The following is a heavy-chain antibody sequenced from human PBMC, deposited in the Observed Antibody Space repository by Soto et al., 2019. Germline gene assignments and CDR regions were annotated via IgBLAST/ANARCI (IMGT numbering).Heavy chain of an antibody. CDR2: ISSSSSFR. D-gene: IGHD2-21*01. J-gene: IGHJ4*02. CDR3: ARDPPLSVLVVVATDDF. CDR1: GFTFTNHN. Sequence: EVQLVESGGGLVKPGGSLRLSCAASGFTFTNHNMNWVRQATGKGLEWVSSISSSSSFRNYADSVKGRFSISRDNDKNLVYLQMDSLRAEDTAVYYCARDPPLSVLVVVATDDFWGQGTLVTVSS. V-gene: IGHV3-21*02.